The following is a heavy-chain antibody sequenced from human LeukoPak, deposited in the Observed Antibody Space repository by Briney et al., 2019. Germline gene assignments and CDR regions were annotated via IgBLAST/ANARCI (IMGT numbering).Heavy chain of an antibody. J-gene: IGHJ6*01. Sequence: GGSLRLSCATSGFTFSSYAMSWVRRTPGKGLEWVSGISGSGDNTLYADSVKGRFTISRDNSKNTLYLEMNSLRAEDTAIYYCAKMKGHPLPKYYMDVWGQGTTVTVSS. CDR2: ISGSGDNT. CDR1: GFTFSSYA. V-gene: IGHV3-23*01. D-gene: IGHD1-26*01. CDR3: AKMKGHPLPKYYMDV.